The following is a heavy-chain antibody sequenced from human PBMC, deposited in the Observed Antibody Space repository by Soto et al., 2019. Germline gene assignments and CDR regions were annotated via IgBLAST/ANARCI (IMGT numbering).Heavy chain of an antibody. CDR2: IYYSGST. Sequence: SETLSLTCSASGGSISSYYWSWIRQPPGKGLEWIGYIYYSGSTNYNPSLKSRVTISVDTSKNQFSLKLSSVTAADTAVYYCARSDGRYWGQGTLVTVSS. CDR3: ARSDGRY. J-gene: IGHJ4*02. V-gene: IGHV4-59*01. CDR1: GGSISSYY.